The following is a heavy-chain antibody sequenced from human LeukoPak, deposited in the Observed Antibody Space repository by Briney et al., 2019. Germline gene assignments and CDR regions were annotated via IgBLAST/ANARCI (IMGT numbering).Heavy chain of an antibody. J-gene: IGHJ4*02. D-gene: IGHD2-15*01. V-gene: IGHV1-69*01. CDR2: IIPIFGTA. CDR3: ARENCSGGSCYFDTLAYFDY. Sequence: SVKVSCKASGGTFSSYAISWVRQAPGQGLEWMGGIIPIFGTANYAQKFQGRVTITADESTSTAYMELSNLRSEDTAVYYCARENCSGGSCYFDTLAYFDYWGQGTLVTVSS. CDR1: GGTFSSYA.